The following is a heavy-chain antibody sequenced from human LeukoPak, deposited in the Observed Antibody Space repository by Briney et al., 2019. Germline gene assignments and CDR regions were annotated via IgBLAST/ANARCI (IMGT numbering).Heavy chain of an antibody. V-gene: IGHV3-74*01. J-gene: IGHJ5*02. D-gene: IGHD6-13*01. Sequence: GGSLRLSCAASGYTFSTYWMHWVRQGPGKGLVWVSRINEDGSSTSYAESVRGRFTISRDNAKNTLYLQMNSLRAEDTAVYYCTRDRGGRSWNNWFDPWGQGTLVTVSS. CDR1: GYTFSTYW. CDR2: INEDGSST. CDR3: TRDRGGRSWNNWFDP.